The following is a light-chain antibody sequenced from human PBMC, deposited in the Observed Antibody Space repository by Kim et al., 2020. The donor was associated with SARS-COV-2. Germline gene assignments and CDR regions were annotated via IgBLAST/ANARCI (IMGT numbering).Light chain of an antibody. CDR2: EVS. CDR1: SKAIGGYNL. CDR3: CSYASSSTLI. J-gene: IGLJ2*01. V-gene: IGLV2-23*02. Sequence: TSKAIGGYNLVSWYQLHPGKAPKLMIYEVSKWPSGVSNRFAGSKSGNTASLTISGLQAEDEADYYCCSYASSSTLIFGGGTRLTVL.